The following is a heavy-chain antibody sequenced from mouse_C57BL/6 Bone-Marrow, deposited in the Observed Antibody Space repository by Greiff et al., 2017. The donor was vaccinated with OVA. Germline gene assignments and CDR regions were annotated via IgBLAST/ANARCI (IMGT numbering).Heavy chain of an antibody. V-gene: IGHV1-81*01. CDR2: IYPRSGNT. J-gene: IGHJ2*01. CDR1: GYTFTSYG. Sequence: VHLVESGAELARPGASVKLSCKASGYTFTSYGISWVKQRTGQGLEWIGEIYPRSGNTYYNEKFKGKATLTADKSSSTAYMELRSLTSEDSAVYFCARARWLLRNYWGQGTTLTVSS. D-gene: IGHD2-3*01. CDR3: ARARWLLRNY.